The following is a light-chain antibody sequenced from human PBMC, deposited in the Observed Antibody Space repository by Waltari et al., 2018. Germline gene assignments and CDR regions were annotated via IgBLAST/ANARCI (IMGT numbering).Light chain of an antibody. Sequence: EIVLTQSPGTLSLSPGERATLSCRASQSVSRALAWYQQNPGQAPRLLIYGASSRATGISDRFSGSGSGTDFSLTISRLEPEDFAVYYCQHYVRLPATFGQGTKVEIK. J-gene: IGKJ1*01. CDR1: QSVSRA. CDR2: GAS. CDR3: QHYVRLPAT. V-gene: IGKV3-20*01.